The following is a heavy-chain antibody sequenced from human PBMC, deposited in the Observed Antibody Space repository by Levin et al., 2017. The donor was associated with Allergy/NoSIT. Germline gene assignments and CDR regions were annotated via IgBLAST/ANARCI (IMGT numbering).Heavy chain of an antibody. CDR1: GFTVSSNY. D-gene: IGHD1-1*01. V-gene: IGHV3-53*01. CDR3: AGVEDNWNYVDY. Sequence: GGSLRLSCAASGFTVSSNYMSWVRQAPGKGLEWVPVIYSGGSTYYADSVKGRFTISRDNSKNTLYLQMNSLGAEDTAVYYCAGVEDNWNYVDYWGQGTLVTVSS. CDR2: IYSGGST. J-gene: IGHJ4*02.